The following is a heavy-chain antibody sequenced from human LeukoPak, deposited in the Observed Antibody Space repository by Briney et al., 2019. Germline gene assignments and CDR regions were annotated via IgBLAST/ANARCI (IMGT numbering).Heavy chain of an antibody. CDR1: GFTFNTYW. CDR3: ARMRYMDV. Sequence: PGGSLRLSCSASGFTFNTYWMSWVRQAPGKGLQWVANVRPDGREQRYVDSVKGRFTISRDNAKNLVYLQMNSLKAEDTAVYYCARMRYMDVWGKGTTVTVSS. CDR2: VRPDGREQ. J-gene: IGHJ6*03. V-gene: IGHV3-7*01.